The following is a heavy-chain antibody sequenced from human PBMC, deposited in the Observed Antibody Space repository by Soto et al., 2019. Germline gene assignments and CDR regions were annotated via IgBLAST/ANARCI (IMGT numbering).Heavy chain of an antibody. CDR1: GGSVSSGSYY. V-gene: IGHV4-61*01. J-gene: IGHJ6*02. D-gene: IGHD3-10*01. CDR2: IYYSGST. CDR3: ARATMVRGVSYGMDV. Sequence: PSETRSLTCTVSGGSVSSGSYYWSWIRQPPGKGLEWIGYIYYSGSTNYNPSLKSRVTISVDTSKNQFSLKLSSMTAADTAVYYCARATMVRGVSYGMDVWGQGTTVTVSS.